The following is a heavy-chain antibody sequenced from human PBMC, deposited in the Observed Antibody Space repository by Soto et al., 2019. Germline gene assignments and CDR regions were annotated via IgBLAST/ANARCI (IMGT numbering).Heavy chain of an antibody. J-gene: IGHJ4*02. D-gene: IGHD3-10*01. CDR1: GFTFSSYA. Sequence: GGSLRLSCAASGFTFSSYAMSWVRQAPGKGLEWVSAISGSGGSTYYADSVKGRFTISRDNSKNTLYLQMNSLRAEDTAVYYCAKGDMVRGVGYLFDYWGQGTLVTVSS. V-gene: IGHV3-23*01. CDR2: ISGSGGST. CDR3: AKGDMVRGVGYLFDY.